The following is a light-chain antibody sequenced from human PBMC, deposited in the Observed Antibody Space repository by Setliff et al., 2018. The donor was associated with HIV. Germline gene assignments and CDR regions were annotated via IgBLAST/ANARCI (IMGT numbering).Light chain of an antibody. J-gene: IGLJ2*01. CDR2: EVS. CDR1: SSDVGRYNL. CDR3: CSYAGNTLVV. V-gene: IGLV2-23*02. Sequence: QSALTQPASVSGSPGQSITISCTGTSSDVGRYNLFSWYQQHPGKAPKLMIYEVSKRPSGVSNRFSGSKSGNTASLTISGLQAEDEADYYCCSYAGNTLVVFGGGTRSPS.